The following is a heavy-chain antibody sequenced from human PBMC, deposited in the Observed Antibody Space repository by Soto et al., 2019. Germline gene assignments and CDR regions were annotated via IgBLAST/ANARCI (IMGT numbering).Heavy chain of an antibody. CDR1: GGSISSYY. CDR2: IYYSGST. V-gene: IGHV4-59*01. D-gene: IGHD4-17*01. Sequence: SETLSLTCTVSGGSISSYYWSWIRQPPGKGLEWIGYIYYSGSTNYNPSLKSRVTISVDTSKNQFSLKLSSVTAADTAVYYCARDHYDYGDFQYNWFDPWGQGTLVTVSS. J-gene: IGHJ5*02. CDR3: ARDHYDYGDFQYNWFDP.